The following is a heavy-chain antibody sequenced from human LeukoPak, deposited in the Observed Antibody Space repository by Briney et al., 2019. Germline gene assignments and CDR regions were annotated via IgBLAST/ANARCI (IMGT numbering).Heavy chain of an antibody. V-gene: IGHV3-48*01. CDR2: ISSSSTTI. CDR3: ARDRHKYNYDGSAYPPY. Sequence: GGSLRLSCAASGFTFSSYSMMWVRQAPGKGLEWVSYISSSSTTIHYADSVKGRFTISRDNAKNSVYLQMNSLRAEDTAVYYCARDRHKYNYDGSAYPPYWGQGTLVTVSS. CDR1: GFTFSSYS. D-gene: IGHD3-22*01. J-gene: IGHJ4*02.